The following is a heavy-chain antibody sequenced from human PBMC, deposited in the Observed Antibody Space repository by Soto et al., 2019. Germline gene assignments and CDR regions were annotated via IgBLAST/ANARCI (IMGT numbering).Heavy chain of an antibody. CDR3: ARVYCSGGRCFWSDP. CDR1: GGSISSGGYS. CDR2: VYHRGST. Sequence: QLQLQESGSGLVKPSQILSLTWAVSGGSISSGGYSWSWIRQPPGKGQEWIGYVYHRGSTYYNPSVESRVTISVDRSKNQFSLKPSSVTAADTAVYYCARVYCSGGRCFWSDPWGQGTLVTVSS. V-gene: IGHV4-30-2*01. D-gene: IGHD2-15*01. J-gene: IGHJ5*02.